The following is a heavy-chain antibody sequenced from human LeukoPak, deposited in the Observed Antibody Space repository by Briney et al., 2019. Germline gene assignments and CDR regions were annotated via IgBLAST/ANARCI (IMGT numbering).Heavy chain of an antibody. CDR1: GFTFSSYS. CDR3: ARDGPYDYVWGSYRYPFDY. V-gene: IGHV3-21*01. Sequence: GGSPRLSCAASGFTFSSYSMNWVRQAPGKGLEWVSSISSSSSYIYYADSVKGRFTISRDNAKNSLYLQMNSLRAEDTAVYYCARDGPYDYVWGSYRYPFDYWGQGTLVTVSS. CDR2: ISSSSSYI. D-gene: IGHD3-16*02. J-gene: IGHJ4*02.